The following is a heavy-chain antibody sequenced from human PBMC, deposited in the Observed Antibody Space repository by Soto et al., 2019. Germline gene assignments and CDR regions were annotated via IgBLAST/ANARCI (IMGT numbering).Heavy chain of an antibody. CDR1: GYIFRTFG. CDR2: VVSDGSRQ. V-gene: IGHV3-33*05. CDR3: ARGDPSAGPADY. D-gene: IGHD6-19*01. J-gene: IGHJ4*02. Sequence: QVQLVDSGGGAVEPGTALRLSCAASGYIFRTFGMHWVRQAPGKGPEWVAVVVSDGSRQYYSDSVKGRFTITKDNSKNMVYLQMYDLRVEDTAVYYCARGDPSAGPADYWGQGTRVTV.